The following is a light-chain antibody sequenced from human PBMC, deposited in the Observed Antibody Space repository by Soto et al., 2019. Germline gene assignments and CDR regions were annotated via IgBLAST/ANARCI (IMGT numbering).Light chain of an antibody. CDR2: GAS. Sequence: VMTQSPATLSVSPGERVALSCRASQSVSSNLAWYQQKPGQAPRLLIFGASTRATGIPARFSGSGSGTEFTLTISSLQSEDFAVYYCQQYNKWPPITFGQGTRLAI. CDR3: QQYNKWPPIT. CDR1: QSVSSN. J-gene: IGKJ5*01. V-gene: IGKV3-15*01.